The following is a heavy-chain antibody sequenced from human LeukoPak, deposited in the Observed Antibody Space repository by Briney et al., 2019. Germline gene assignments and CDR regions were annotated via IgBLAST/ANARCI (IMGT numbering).Heavy chain of an antibody. D-gene: IGHD3-10*01. CDR3: ARSNGITMVRGVIVWFDP. CDR1: GGSISSYY. Sequence: SETLSLTCTVSGGSISSYYWSWIRQPPGKGLEWIGYIYYSGSTNYNPPLKSRVTISVDTSKNQFSLKLSSVTAADTAVYYCARSNGITMVRGVIVWFDPWGQGTLVTVSS. CDR2: IYYSGST. V-gene: IGHV4-59*01. J-gene: IGHJ5*02.